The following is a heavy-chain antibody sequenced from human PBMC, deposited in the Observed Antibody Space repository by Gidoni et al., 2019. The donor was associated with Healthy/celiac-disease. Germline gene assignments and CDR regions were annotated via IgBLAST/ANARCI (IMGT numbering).Heavy chain of an antibody. CDR1: GGTFSSYA. CDR3: ARGPLHCSSTSCYFYYYYYMDV. J-gene: IGHJ6*03. D-gene: IGHD2-2*01. Sequence: QVQLVQSGAEVKKPGSSVKVSCKASGGTFSSYAISWVRQAPGQGLEWMGGIIPIFGTANYAQKFQGRVTITADESTSTAYMELSSLRSEDTAVYYCARGPLHCSSTSCYFYYYYYMDVWGKGTTVTVSS. CDR2: IIPIFGTA. V-gene: IGHV1-69*01.